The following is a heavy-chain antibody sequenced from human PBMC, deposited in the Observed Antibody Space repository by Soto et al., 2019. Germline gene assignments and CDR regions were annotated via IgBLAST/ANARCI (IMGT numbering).Heavy chain of an antibody. V-gene: IGHV3-23*01. D-gene: IGHD2-15*01. CDR3: ATDCSGGSCRLYYYYYYGMDV. Sequence: GESLKISCAASGFTFSSYAMSWVRQAPGKGLEWVSAISGSGGSTYYADSVKGRFTISRDNSKNTLYLQMNSLRAEDTAVYYCATDCSGGSCRLYYYYYYGMDVWGQGTTVTVSS. J-gene: IGHJ6*02. CDR1: GFTFSSYA. CDR2: ISGSGGST.